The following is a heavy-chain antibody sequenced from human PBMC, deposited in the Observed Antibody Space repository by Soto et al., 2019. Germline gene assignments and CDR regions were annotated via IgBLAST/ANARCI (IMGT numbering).Heavy chain of an antibody. Sequence: GGSLRLSCAASGFTFTSHCISWVRQAPWKGLEWVSGISGSGKNTYYADSVKGRFSISRDNSKNTLYLQMNSLRAEDTALYYCAKVGGYSFDYINYNAMDVFGQGTTVTLSS. CDR3: AKVGGYSFDYINYNAMDV. D-gene: IGHD5-18*01. J-gene: IGHJ6*02. CDR2: ISGSGKNT. CDR1: GFTFTSHC. V-gene: IGHV3-23*01.